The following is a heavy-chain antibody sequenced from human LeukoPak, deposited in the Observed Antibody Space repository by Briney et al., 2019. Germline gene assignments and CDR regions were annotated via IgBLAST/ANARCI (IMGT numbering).Heavy chain of an antibody. J-gene: IGHJ4*02. CDR3: ARDPDGGNTLDY. CDR2: ISSSSSYI. V-gene: IGHV3-21*01. CDR1: GFTFSSYS. Sequence: GGSLRLSCAASGFTFSSYSMNWVRQAPGKGLEWVSSISSSSSYIYYADSVKGRFTISRDNAKNSLYLQMNSLRAEDTAVYYCARDPDGGNTLDYWGQGTLVTVSS. D-gene: IGHD4-23*01.